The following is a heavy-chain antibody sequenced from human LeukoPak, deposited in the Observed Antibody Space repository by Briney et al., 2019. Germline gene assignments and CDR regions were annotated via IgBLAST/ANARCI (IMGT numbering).Heavy chain of an antibody. CDR2: TSSSSGST. D-gene: IGHD3-10*01. CDR3: ARGRDSGSFIIDY. CDR1: GFTFSSYA. J-gene: IGHJ4*02. V-gene: IGHV3-48*01. Sequence: PGGSLRLSCAASGFTFSSYAMNWVRQAPGKGLEWLSFTSSSSGSTHYADSVKGRFTISRDNAKNSLHLQVNSLRAEDTAVYYRARGRDSGSFIIDYWGQGTLVTVSS.